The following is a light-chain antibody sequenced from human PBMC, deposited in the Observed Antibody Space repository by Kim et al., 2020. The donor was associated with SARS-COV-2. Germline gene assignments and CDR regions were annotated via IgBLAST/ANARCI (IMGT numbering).Light chain of an antibody. CDR1: SSDVGGYNY. J-gene: IGLJ1*01. Sequence: QSALTQPASVSGSPGQSITISCTGTSSDVGGYNYVSWYQQHPGKAPKLMIYDVSKRPSGVSNRFSGSKSGNTASLTISGLQAEGEAEYYCSSYAGSNNYVFGTGTKVTVL. V-gene: IGLV2-14*01. CDR2: DVS. CDR3: SSYAGSNNYV.